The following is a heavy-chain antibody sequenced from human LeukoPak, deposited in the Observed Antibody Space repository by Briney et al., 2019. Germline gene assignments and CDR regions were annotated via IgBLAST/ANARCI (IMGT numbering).Heavy chain of an antibody. CDR1: GFTFTTYA. CDR3: AKANSGSYASFDY. CDR2: ISGSGGST. D-gene: IGHD1-26*01. Sequence: PGGSLRLSCAASGFTFTTYAMSWVRQAPGKGLEWVSAISGSGGSTYYADSVKGRFTISRDNSKNTLYLQMNSLRAEDTAVYYCAKANSGSYASFDYWGQGTLVTVSS. J-gene: IGHJ4*02. V-gene: IGHV3-23*01.